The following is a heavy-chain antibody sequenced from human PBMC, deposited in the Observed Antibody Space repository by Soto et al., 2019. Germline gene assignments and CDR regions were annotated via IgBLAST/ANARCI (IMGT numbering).Heavy chain of an antibody. CDR1: GGSISSGGYY. V-gene: IGHV4-31*03. CDR3: ARIKILTGQYYFDY. D-gene: IGHD3-9*01. CDR2: IYYSGST. J-gene: IGHJ4*02. Sequence: SETLSLTCTVSGGSISSGGYYWSRIRQHPGKGLEWIGYIYYSGSTYYNPSLKSRVTISVDTSKNQFSLKLCSVTAADTAVYYCARIKILTGQYYFDYWGQGTLVTVSS.